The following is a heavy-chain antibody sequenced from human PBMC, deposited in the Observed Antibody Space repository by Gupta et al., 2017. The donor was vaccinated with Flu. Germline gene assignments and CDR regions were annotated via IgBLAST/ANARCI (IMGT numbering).Heavy chain of an antibody. J-gene: IGHJ4*02. CDR3: AKDISRLVRWIQYPDY. D-gene: IGHD5-18*01. CDR2: ISWNSGSI. CDR1: GFTFDDYA. Sequence: EVQLVESGGGLVQPGRSLRLSCAASGFTFDDYAMHWVRQAPGKGLEWVSGISWNSGSIGYADSVKGRFTISRDNAKNSLYLQMNSLRAEDTALYYCAKDISRLVRWIQYPDYWGQGTLVTVSS. V-gene: IGHV3-9*01.